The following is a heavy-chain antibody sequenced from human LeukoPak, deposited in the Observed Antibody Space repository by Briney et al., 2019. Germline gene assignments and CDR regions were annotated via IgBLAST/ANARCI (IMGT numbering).Heavy chain of an antibody. Sequence: HWASVKVSCKASGYTFTGYYIHWVRQAPGQGLVWMGWINPNTGGTNYAQKFRGRVTLTRDTSINTAYMELTWLTSHDTAVYYCARATEASDAFDVWGQGTMVTVSS. CDR1: GYTFTGYY. D-gene: IGHD1-14*01. CDR2: INPNTGGT. V-gene: IGHV1-2*02. CDR3: ARATEASDAFDV. J-gene: IGHJ3*01.